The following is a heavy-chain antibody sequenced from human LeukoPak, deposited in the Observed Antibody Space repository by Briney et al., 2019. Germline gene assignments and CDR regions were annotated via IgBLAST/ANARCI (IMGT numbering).Heavy chain of an antibody. D-gene: IGHD2-15*01. J-gene: IGHJ4*02. V-gene: IGHV3-33*01. CDR1: GFTFSSYG. Sequence: GGSLRLSRAASGFTFSSYGMHWVRQAPGKGLEWLAIIWSDGSNKYYADSVKGRFTISRDDSKNTVYLQMNSLRADDTAVYYCARVRGRCSGDSCYSGYWGQGTLVTVSS. CDR2: IWSDGSNK. CDR3: ARVRGRCSGDSCYSGY.